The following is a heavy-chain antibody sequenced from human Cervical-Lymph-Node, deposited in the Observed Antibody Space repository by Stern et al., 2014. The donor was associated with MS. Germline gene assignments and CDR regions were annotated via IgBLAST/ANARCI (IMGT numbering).Heavy chain of an antibody. V-gene: IGHV3-30-3*01. J-gene: IGHJ4*02. CDR1: GFTFSTYA. D-gene: IGHD3-10*01. CDR3: ARGGRGVGLEY. CDR2: VSYDGTQR. Sequence: QVQLVHSGGGVVQPGRSLSLSCVASGFTFSTYAMHWVRQAPGKGLEWVAFVSYDGTQRNSTDSVKARFTISRDNSKNTLYLHMNSLRDEDTAVYFCARGGRGVGLEYWGQGALVTVSS.